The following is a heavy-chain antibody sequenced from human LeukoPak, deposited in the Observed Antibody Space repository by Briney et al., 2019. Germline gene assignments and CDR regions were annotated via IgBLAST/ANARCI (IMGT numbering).Heavy chain of an antibody. Sequence: TSETLSLTCAVYGGSFSGYYWSWIRQPPGKGLEWIGEINHSGSTNYNPSLKSRVTISVDTSKNQFSLKLSSVTAADTAVYYCARGKWLRSSFDYWGQGTLVTVPS. CDR2: INHSGST. CDR1: GGSFSGYY. V-gene: IGHV4-34*01. J-gene: IGHJ4*02. CDR3: ARGKWLRSSFDY. D-gene: IGHD5-12*01.